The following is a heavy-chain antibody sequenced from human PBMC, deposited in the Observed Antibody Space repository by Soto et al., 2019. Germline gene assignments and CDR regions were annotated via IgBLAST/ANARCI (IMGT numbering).Heavy chain of an antibody. CDR1: GGTFSSYA. CDR2: IIHIFGTA. V-gene: IGHV1-69*01. CDR3: ARPVGGYGDYYGMDV. Sequence: QVQLVQSGAEVKKPGSSVKVSCKASGGTFSSYAISWVRQAPGQGREWLGGIIHIFGTANYAQKFQGRVTITADESTSTAYMELSSLRSEDTAVYYCARPVGGYGDYYGMDVWGQGTTVTVSS. J-gene: IGHJ6*02. D-gene: IGHD5-12*01.